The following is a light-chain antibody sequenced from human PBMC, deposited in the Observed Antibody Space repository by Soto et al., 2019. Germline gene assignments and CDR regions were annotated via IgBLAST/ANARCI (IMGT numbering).Light chain of an antibody. V-gene: IGKV1-5*03. Sequence: DIQMTQSPSTLSASVGDRVTITCRASQSISSYLAWYQQKPGEAPKLLIYKASTLETGVPSRFSGSGSGTEFTLTISRLQPDDFATYYCQQYKSYSQTFGQGTKVEIK. CDR1: QSISSY. CDR3: QQYKSYSQT. J-gene: IGKJ1*01. CDR2: KAS.